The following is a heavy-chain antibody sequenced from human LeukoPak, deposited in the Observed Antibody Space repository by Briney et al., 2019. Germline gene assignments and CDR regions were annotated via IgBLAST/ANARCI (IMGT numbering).Heavy chain of an antibody. Sequence: GGSLRLSCAAFGFTFSSYGMHWVRQAPGKGLEWVSIIYSGGSTFYADSVKGRFTISRDNSKNTLYLQMNSLRAEDTAVYYCARGGSYLSAFDIWGQGTMVTVSS. CDR2: IYSGGST. D-gene: IGHD1-26*01. V-gene: IGHV3-NL1*01. J-gene: IGHJ3*02. CDR3: ARGGSYLSAFDI. CDR1: GFTFSSYG.